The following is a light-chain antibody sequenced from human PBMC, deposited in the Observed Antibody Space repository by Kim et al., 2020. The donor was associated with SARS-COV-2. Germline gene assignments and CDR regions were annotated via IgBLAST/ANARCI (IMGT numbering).Light chain of an antibody. CDR1: QDVRNY. Sequence: SASVGDRVTISCRASQDVRNYLAWFQQKPGKAPKSLIYLASNLQSGVPSRFSGIGSGTDFTLTISSLQPEDFATYYCQQYDSYPYTFGQGTELEI. J-gene: IGKJ2*01. V-gene: IGKV1-16*01. CDR2: LAS. CDR3: QQYDSYPYT.